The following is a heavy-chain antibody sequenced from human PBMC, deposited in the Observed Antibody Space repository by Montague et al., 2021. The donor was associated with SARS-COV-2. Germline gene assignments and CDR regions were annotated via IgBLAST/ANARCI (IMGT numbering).Heavy chain of an antibody. CDR3: AHLIRYYDIFTGIPFDD. J-gene: IGHJ4*02. V-gene: IGHV2-5*01. Sequence: PALVKPTQTLTLTCTFSGFSLSTPNVGVAWIRQPPGKALEWLAVXYSNGDKRYSPSLQRRLTITKDTSRNQVVVSLTNVDPLDTATYYCAHLIRYYDIFTGIPFDDWGQGTQATVSS. CDR2: XYSNGDK. D-gene: IGHD3-9*01. CDR1: GFSLSTPNVG.